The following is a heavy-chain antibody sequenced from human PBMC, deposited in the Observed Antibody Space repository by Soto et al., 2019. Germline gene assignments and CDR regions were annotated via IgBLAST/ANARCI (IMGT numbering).Heavy chain of an antibody. D-gene: IGHD3-10*01. CDR3: ARDRSPYGSGSCCSFDP. CDR1: GYTFTGYY. J-gene: IGHJ5*02. Sequence: QVQLVQSGAEVKKPGASVKVSCKASGYTFTGYYMHWVRQAPGQGLEWMGGINPNSGGTNYAQKFQGRVTMTRDPSISTAYMELSRLRSDDTAVYYCARDRSPYGSGSCCSFDPWGQGTLVTVSS. CDR2: INPNSGGT. V-gene: IGHV1-2*02.